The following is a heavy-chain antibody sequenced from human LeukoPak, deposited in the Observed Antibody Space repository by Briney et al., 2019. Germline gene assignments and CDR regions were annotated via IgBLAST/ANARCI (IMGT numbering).Heavy chain of an antibody. D-gene: IGHD6-19*01. CDR3: ARTPRNSSGWYRGFDP. J-gene: IGHJ5*02. V-gene: IGHV1-2*02. CDR2: INPNSGGT. CDR1: GYTFTGYY. Sequence: GASVKVSCKASGYTFTGYYMHWVRQAPGQGLEWMGWINPNSGGTSYAQKFQGRVTMTRDTSISTAYMELSRLRSDDTAVYYCARTPRNSSGWYRGFDPWGQGTLVTVSS.